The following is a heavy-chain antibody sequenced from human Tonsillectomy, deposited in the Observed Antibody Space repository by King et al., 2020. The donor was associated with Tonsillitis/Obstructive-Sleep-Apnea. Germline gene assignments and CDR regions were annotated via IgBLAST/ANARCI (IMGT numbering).Heavy chain of an antibody. V-gene: IGHV3-49*04. J-gene: IGHJ4*02. CDR1: GFTFGDYP. Sequence: QLVQSGGGLVQPGRSLRLSCAASGFTFGDYPMSWVRQAPGKGLEWVGFIRNKAYGGTTDYAASLKGRFTISRDDSKSIAYLQMNSLKTGDTAVYYCTRAQDADYVDYWGQGTLVTVSS. D-gene: IGHD6-25*01. CDR3: TRAQDADYVDY. CDR2: IRNKAYGGTT.